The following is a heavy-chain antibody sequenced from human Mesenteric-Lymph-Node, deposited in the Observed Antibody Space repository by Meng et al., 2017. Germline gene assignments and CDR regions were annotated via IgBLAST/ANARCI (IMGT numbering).Heavy chain of an antibody. CDR2: IIPIYGTA. Sequence: QVPLVKSGAEGKKPGASVKVSCKASGCSFSSYDISWVRQSPGQGLEWMGGIIPIYGTANYAQKFQGRVTMTADASTNTACMELSGLRSEDTAVYYCAKTDIGDGYYFDYWGQGTLVTVSS. D-gene: IGHD1-1*01. J-gene: IGHJ4*02. CDR1: GCSFSSYD. V-gene: IGHV1-69*01. CDR3: AKTDIGDGYYFDY.